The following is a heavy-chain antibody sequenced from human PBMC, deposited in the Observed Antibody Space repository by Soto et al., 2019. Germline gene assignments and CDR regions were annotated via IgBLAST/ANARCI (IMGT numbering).Heavy chain of an antibody. CDR2: IFSNDEK. J-gene: IGHJ4*02. Sequence: GSGPTLVNPTETLTLTCTVSGFSLSNARMGVSWIRQPPGKALEWLAHIFSNDEKSYSTSLKSRLTISKDTSKSQVVLTMTNMDPVDTATYYCARIFYDSSGYLSPDYWGQGTLVTVSS. V-gene: IGHV2-26*01. D-gene: IGHD3-22*01. CDR3: ARIFYDSSGYLSPDY. CDR1: GFSLSNARMG.